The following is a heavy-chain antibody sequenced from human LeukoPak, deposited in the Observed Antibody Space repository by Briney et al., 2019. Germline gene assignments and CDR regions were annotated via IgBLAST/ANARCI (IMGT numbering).Heavy chain of an antibody. CDR3: ARAVEMATINSRGLGY. V-gene: IGHV1-69*01. Sequence: PGRSLRLSCAASGFTFSSYAISWVRQAPGRGLEWMGGIIPIFGTANYAQKFQGRVTITADESTSTAYMELSSLRSEDTAVYYCARAVEMATINSRGLGYWGQGTLVTVSS. CDR2: IIPIFGTA. D-gene: IGHD5-24*01. J-gene: IGHJ4*02. CDR1: GFTFSSYA.